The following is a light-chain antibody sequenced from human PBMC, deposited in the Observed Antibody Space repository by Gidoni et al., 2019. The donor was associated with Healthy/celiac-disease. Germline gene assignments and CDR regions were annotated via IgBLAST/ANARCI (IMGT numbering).Light chain of an antibody. J-gene: IGKJ1*01. CDR2: KAS. V-gene: IGKV1-5*03. CDR3: QQYNSYPWT. Sequence: DIQMTQSPSTLSASVGGRVTITCRSSQRISSWLAWYQQKPGKAPKLLIYKASSLESGVPSRFSGSGSGTEFTLTIGSLQPDDFATYYCQQYNSYPWTFGQGTKVEIK. CDR1: QRISSW.